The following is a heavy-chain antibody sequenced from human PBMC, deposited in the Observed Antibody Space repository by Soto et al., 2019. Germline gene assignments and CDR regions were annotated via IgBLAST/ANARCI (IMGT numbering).Heavy chain of an antibody. Sequence: LGASLKVSCMGSGYSFTSYWICWVRQMPGRGLEWMGIIYPDDSDTRYSTSFHGQVTISAAKSISTAYLLWSSLKGTDATMDYCPGRGSSSWSSEHNWLDSWGQVTMVTVSS. CDR3: PGRGSSSWSSEHNWLDS. J-gene: IGHJ5*01. V-gene: IGHV5-51*01. D-gene: IGHD6-13*01. CDR2: IYPDDSDT. CDR1: GYSFTSYW.